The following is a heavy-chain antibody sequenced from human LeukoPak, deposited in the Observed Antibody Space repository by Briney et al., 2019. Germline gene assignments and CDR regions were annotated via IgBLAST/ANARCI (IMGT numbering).Heavy chain of an antibody. J-gene: IGHJ3*02. CDR2: IRSKASGYTT. CDR1: GFTFSGSA. CDR3: TRLAGGDAFDI. V-gene: IGHV3-73*01. Sequence: GGSLRLSCAASGFTFSGSAMHWVRQASGKGLEWVGRIRSKASGYTTAYGASVKGRFTISRDDSQRATYVQMNSLKIEDTAVYYCTRLAGGDAFDIRGPGTMVTVSS. D-gene: IGHD2-15*01.